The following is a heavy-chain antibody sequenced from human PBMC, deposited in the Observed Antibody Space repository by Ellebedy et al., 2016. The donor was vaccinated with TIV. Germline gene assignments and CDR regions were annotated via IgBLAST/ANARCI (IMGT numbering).Heavy chain of an antibody. Sequence: LSLTCAASGFTFSSYSMNWVRQAPGKGLEWVSYISSSSSTIYYADSVKGRFTISRDNAKNSLYLQMNSLRAEDTALYHCARDYLIYDSRTAFDPWGQGTLVTVSS. J-gene: IGHJ5*02. CDR3: ARDYLIYDSRTAFDP. V-gene: IGHV3-48*01. D-gene: IGHD5/OR15-5a*01. CDR2: ISSSSSTI. CDR1: GFTFSSYS.